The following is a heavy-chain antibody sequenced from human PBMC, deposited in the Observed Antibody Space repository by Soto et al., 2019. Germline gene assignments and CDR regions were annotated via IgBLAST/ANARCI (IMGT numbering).Heavy chain of an antibody. J-gene: IGHJ5*02. CDR2: IYYSGST. CDR1: GGSISSYY. V-gene: IGHV4-59*01. Sequence: QVQLQESGPGLVKPSETLSLTCTVSGGSISSYYWSWIRQPPGKGLEWIGYIYYSGSTNYNPSLKSRVTISVDTSKNQFSLKLSSVTAADTAVYYCASGGESGYSGYDFGGAENWFDPWGQGTLVTVSS. D-gene: IGHD5-12*01. CDR3: ASGGESGYSGYDFGGAENWFDP.